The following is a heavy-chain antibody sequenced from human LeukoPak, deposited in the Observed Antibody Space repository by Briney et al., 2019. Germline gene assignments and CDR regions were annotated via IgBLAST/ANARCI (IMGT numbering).Heavy chain of an antibody. J-gene: IGHJ6*02. Sequence: GGSLRLSCAASGFTFSSYSMNWVRQAPGKGLEWVSSISSSSSYIYYADSVKGRFTISRDNAKNSLYLQMNSLRAEDTAVYYCAKDIVVVPAAIRDVYYYYGMDVWGQGTTVTVSS. CDR3: AKDIVVVPAAIRDVYYYYGMDV. CDR2: ISSSSSYI. CDR1: GFTFSSYS. V-gene: IGHV3-21*04. D-gene: IGHD2-2*01.